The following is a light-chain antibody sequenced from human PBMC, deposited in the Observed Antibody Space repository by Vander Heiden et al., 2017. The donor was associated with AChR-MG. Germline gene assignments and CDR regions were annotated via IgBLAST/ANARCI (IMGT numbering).Light chain of an antibody. J-gene: IGLJ2*01. CDR2: EVT. CDR1: SRDVGNYDL. V-gene: IGLV2-23*02. CDR3: CSYAGSFVV. Sequence: QSALTQPASVSGSPGQSITISCPGTSRDVGNYDLVSWYQQHPGKAPKLIIYEVTKWPSGVSNRFSGSKSGNTASLTISGLQAEDEADYYCCSYAGSFVVLGGGTKLTVL.